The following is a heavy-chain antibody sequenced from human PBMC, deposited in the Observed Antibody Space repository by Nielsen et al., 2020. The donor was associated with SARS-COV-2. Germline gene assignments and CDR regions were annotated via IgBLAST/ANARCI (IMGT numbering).Heavy chain of an antibody. V-gene: IGHV4-34*01. J-gene: IGHJ6*04. CDR3: ARVDPKGDV. Sequence: SETLSLTCVVFGGTLNGFHWKWIRQTPGKGLEWIGEINGSGSGNYNPSLKSRVTISAGTSNIQFSLKLNSVTAADTAVYYCARVDPKGDVWGKGTTVTVSS. CDR1: GGTLNGFH. CDR2: INGSGSG.